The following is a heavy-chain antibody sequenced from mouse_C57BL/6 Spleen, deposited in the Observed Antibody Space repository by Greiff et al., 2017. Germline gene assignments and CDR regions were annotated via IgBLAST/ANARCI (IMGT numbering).Heavy chain of an antibody. D-gene: IGHD3-1*01. V-gene: IGHV1-53*01. CDR1: GYTFTSYW. CDR2: INPSNGGT. CDR3: ARSGRGGYFDG. Sequence: QVQLQQPGTELVKPGASVKLSCKASGYTFTSYWMHWVKQRPGQGLEWIGNINPSNGGTNYNAKFKSKATLTVDKASSTAYMQLSSLTSEDYAVYYCARSGRGGYFDGWGKGTTLTVSS. J-gene: IGHJ2*01.